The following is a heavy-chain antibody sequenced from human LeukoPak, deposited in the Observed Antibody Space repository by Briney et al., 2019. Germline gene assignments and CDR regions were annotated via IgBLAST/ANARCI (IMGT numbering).Heavy chain of an antibody. V-gene: IGHV4-59*12. D-gene: IGHD5-18*01. Sequence: SETLSLTCTVSGASISSYYWSWIRQPPGKGLEWIGYIYYSGSTNYNPSLKSRVTISVDTSKNQFSLKLSSVTAADTAVYYCARAAWIQLWLGAFDIWGQGTMVTVSS. CDR3: ARAAWIQLWLGAFDI. CDR2: IYYSGST. CDR1: GASISSYY. J-gene: IGHJ3*02.